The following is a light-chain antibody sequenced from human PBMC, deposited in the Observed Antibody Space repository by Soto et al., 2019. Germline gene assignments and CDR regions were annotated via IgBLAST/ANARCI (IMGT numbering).Light chain of an antibody. CDR1: SSDVGGYNY. Sequence: QSFLTQPRSVSGSPGRSVTISCTGTSSDVGGYNYVSWYQQHPGKAPKLMIYDVSKRPSGVPDRFSGSKSGNTASLTISGLQAEDEADYYCCSYAGSVYVFGTGTKVTVL. CDR3: CSYAGSVYV. V-gene: IGLV2-11*01. CDR2: DVS. J-gene: IGLJ1*01.